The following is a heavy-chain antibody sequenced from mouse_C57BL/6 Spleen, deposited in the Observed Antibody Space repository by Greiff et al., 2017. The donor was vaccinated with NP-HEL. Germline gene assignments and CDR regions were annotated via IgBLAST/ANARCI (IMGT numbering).Heavy chain of an antibody. V-gene: IGHV1-15*01. J-gene: IGHJ4*01. CDR1: GYTFTDYE. CDR3: TRRVLRRGYYYAMDY. D-gene: IGHD1-1*01. CDR2: IDPETGGT. Sequence: QVQLQQSGAELVRPGASVTLSCKASGYTFTDYEMHWVKQTPVHGLEWIGAIDPETGGTAYNQKFKGKAILTADKSSSTAYMELRSLTSEDSAVYYCTRRVLRRGYYYAMDYWGQGTSVTVSS.